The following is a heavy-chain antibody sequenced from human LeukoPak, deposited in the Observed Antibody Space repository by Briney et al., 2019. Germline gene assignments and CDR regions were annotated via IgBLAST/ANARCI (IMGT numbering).Heavy chain of an antibody. V-gene: IGHV4-59*08. J-gene: IGHJ4*02. Sequence: SETLSLTCTVSGGSISNYYWSWIRQPPGKGLEWIGYIYYSGSTNYNPSLKSRVTISVDTSKNPFSLKLTSVTAADTAVYFCARSGYSFLVDSWGQGTLVTVSA. CDR2: IYYSGST. CDR3: ARSGYSFLVDS. D-gene: IGHD5-18*01. CDR1: GGSISNYY.